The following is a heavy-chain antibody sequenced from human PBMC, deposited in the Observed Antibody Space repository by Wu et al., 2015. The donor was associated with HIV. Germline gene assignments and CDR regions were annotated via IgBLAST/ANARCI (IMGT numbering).Heavy chain of an antibody. V-gene: IGHV1-69*13. CDR2: IIPMFLTP. CDR1: GGIFSSHA. J-gene: IGHJ4*02. Sequence: QVQVVQSGAEVKKPGSSVKVSCKASGGIFSSHAINWVRQAPGQGLEWMGVIIPMFLTPNYAQKFQDRVTFTADESASTAYMELNSLRSEDTAVYFCARVGCSSSSCYYYFDNWGQGTLVTVSS. CDR3: ARVGCSSSSCYYYFDN. D-gene: IGHD2-2*01.